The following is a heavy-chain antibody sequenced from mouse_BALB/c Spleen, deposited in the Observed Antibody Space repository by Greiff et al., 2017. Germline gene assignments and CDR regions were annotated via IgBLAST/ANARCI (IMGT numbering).Heavy chain of an antibody. J-gene: IGHJ3*01. CDR1: GFNIKDTY. CDR3: ADYYGPY. Sequence: VQLKESGAELVKPGASVKLSCTASGFNIKDTYMHWVKQRPEQGLEWIGRIDPANGNTKYDPKFQGKATITADTSSNTAYLQLSSLTSEDTAVYYCADYYGPYWGQGTLVTVSA. V-gene: IGHV14-3*02. D-gene: IGHD1-2*01. CDR2: IDPANGNT.